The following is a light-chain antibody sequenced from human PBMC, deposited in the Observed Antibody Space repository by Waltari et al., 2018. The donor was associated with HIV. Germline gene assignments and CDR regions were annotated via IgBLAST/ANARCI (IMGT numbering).Light chain of an antibody. CDR2: EVT. V-gene: IGLV2-11*01. J-gene: IGLJ3*02. Sequence: QSALAQPRPVSGSPGPSVTISCPGTSSDIGDYNYVSWYQQHPDKAPKLMIYEVTNRPSGVPDRFSGSKSGNTASLTIAGLQAEDEAAYYCCSFAGSYTWVFGGGTKLTVL. CDR1: SSDIGDYNY. CDR3: CSFAGSYTWV.